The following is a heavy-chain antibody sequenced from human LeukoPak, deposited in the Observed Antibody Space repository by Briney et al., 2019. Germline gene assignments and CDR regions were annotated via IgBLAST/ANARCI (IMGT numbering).Heavy chain of an antibody. J-gene: IGHJ4*02. CDR2: INSDGSST. CDR1: GFTFSTYW. V-gene: IGHV3-74*01. D-gene: IGHD6-13*01. CDR3: ARARTSWYYFDY. Sequence: GGSLRLSCAASGFTFSTYWMHWVRQAPGKGLVWVSRINSDGSSTSYADSVKGRFTISRDNAKNTLYLQMNSLRAEDTAVYYCARARTSWYYFDYWGQGTLVTVSS.